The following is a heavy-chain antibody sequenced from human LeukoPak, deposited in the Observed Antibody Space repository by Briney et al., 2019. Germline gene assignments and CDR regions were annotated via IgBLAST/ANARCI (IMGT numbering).Heavy chain of an antibody. CDR1: GFTFSDYY. J-gene: IGHJ4*02. CDR2: ISSSGSTI. V-gene: IGHV3-11*04. Sequence: GGSLRLSCAASGFTFSDYYMSWIRQAPGKGLEWVSYISSSGSTIYYADSVKGRFTISRDNAKNSLYRQMNGLRAEDTAVYYCARAPYGGKQIDYWSQGTLVTVSS. CDR3: ARAPYGGKQIDY. D-gene: IGHD4-23*01.